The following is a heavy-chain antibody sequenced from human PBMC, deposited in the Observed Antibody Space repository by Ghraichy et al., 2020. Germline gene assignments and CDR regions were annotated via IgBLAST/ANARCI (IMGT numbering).Heavy chain of an antibody. J-gene: IGHJ5*02. CDR3: ARVSGYTTTQAENWFDP. CDR2: IYYSGST. CDR1: GGSISSPHYF. D-gene: IGHD6-13*01. V-gene: IGHV4-30-4*01. Sequence: SETLSLTCTVSGGSISSPHYFWSWIRQPPGKGLEWIGYIYYSGSTYYNPSLKSRVTMSVDTSKNQFSLKLSSVTAADTAVYYCARVSGYTTTQAENWFDPWGQATLVTVSS.